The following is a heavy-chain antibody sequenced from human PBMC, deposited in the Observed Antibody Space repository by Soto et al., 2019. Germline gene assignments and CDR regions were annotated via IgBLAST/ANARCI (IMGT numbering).Heavy chain of an antibody. Sequence: PGGSLRLSCAASGFTFSSYGMHWVRQAPGKGLEWVAVISYDGSNKYYADSVKGRFTISRDNSKNTLYLQMNSLRAEDTAVYYCAREGGYSYAQPSCYGMDVWGQGTTVTVSS. J-gene: IGHJ6*02. V-gene: IGHV3-30*03. CDR3: AREGGYSYAQPSCYGMDV. CDR1: GFTFSSYG. D-gene: IGHD5-18*01. CDR2: ISYDGSNK.